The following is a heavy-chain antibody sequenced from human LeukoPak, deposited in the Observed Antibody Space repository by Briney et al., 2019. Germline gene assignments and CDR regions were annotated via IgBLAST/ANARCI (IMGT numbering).Heavy chain of an antibody. CDR1: GYIFTRYY. D-gene: IGHD4-17*01. Sequence: ASVKVSCKASGYIFTRYYLHWVRQALGQGLEWMGRINRNTGYTVYSYHFQGRVALTRDTSINTVYMEVTRLTSDDAAVYFCAVSRDYDDYYFDSWGLGTLLPLPS. J-gene: IGHJ4*02. CDR2: INRNTGYT. V-gene: IGHV1-2*06. CDR3: AVSRDYDDYYFDS.